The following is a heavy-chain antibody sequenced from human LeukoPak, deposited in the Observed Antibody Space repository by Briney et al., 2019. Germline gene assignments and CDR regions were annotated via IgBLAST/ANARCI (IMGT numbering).Heavy chain of an antibody. CDR2: IYYSAST. V-gene: IGHV4-59*12. CDR1: GGSISGYY. J-gene: IGHJ3*02. Sequence: SETLSLTCTVSGGSISGYYWSWVRQPPEKGLEWIGYIYYSASTNYNPSLKSRLTMSVDTSKNQFSLKLSSVTAADTAVYYCARDYGDYVGAFDIWGQGTMVTVSS. CDR3: ARDYGDYVGAFDI. D-gene: IGHD4-17*01.